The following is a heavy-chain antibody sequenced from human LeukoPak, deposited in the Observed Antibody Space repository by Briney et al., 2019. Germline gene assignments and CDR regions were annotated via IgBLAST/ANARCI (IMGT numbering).Heavy chain of an antibody. CDR3: AKAIVVVTARYNDY. CDR2: LINSGYTT. CDR1: GFTFSNYA. J-gene: IGHJ4*02. Sequence: PGGSLRLSCAASGFTFSNYAMSWVRQAPGKGLEWVSGLINSGYTTYYADSVKGRFTLSRDNSKNTLYLQMNSLRAEDTVIYYCAKAIVVVTARYNDYWGQGTLVTVSS. D-gene: IGHD2-21*02. V-gene: IGHV3-23*01.